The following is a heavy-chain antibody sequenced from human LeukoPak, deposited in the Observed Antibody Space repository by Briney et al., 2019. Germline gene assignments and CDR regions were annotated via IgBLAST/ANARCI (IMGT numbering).Heavy chain of an antibody. V-gene: IGHV3-33*01. CDR2: IWNHGRDM. J-gene: IGHJ2*01. Sequence: PGRSLRLSCAASGFTFSTYGMHWVRQAPGKGLEWVALIWNHGRDMSYADSVKGRFTISRDNSKNTLDLQMNNLRVEDMAVYYCARGPWASGTQITTLDLWGRGTLVTVSS. D-gene: IGHD3-10*01. CDR3: ARGPWASGTQITTLDL. CDR1: GFTFSTYG.